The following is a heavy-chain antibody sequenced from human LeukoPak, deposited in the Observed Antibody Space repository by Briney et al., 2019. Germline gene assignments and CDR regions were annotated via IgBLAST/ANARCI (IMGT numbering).Heavy chain of an antibody. Sequence: SETLSLTCTVSGGSISSGDYCWSWIRQPPGKGLEWIGYIYYSGSTYYNPPLKSRVTVSVDTSKNQFSLKLSSVTAADTAVYYCARVGVFSMVRGVILTWGQGTLVTVSS. D-gene: IGHD3-10*01. J-gene: IGHJ5*02. CDR1: GGSISSGDYC. CDR2: IYYSGST. CDR3: ARVGVFSMVRGVILT. V-gene: IGHV4-30-4*01.